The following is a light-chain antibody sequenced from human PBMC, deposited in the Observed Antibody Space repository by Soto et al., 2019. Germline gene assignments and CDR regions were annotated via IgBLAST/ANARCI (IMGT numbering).Light chain of an antibody. V-gene: IGLV1-40*01. CDR3: QSYDSSLSASYV. CDR1: SSIIGAGCV. CDR2: ANT. Sequence: QTVLTQPPSVSGAPCQRVTISCTGCSSIIGAGCVVHWYQHLPEKAPKLLIYANTNRPSGDPDQLPGTKPGTAATLAITGLQAEDEADYYCQSYDSSLSASYVFGGGTKPPS. J-gene: IGLJ1*01.